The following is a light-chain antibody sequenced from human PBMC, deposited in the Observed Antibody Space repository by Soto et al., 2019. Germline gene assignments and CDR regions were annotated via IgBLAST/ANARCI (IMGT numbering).Light chain of an antibody. V-gene: IGKV1-39*01. CDR1: QNIKKF. Sequence: DIHMTQSPSSLSASVGDRVTITCRASQNIKKFLNWYQQRPGKAPSALIHATSTLQNGVSSRFSGSGSDTDFTLTITSLQPEDFATYFCQQSYSSPLTFGGGTKVDI. CDR3: QQSYSSPLT. J-gene: IGKJ4*01. CDR2: ATS.